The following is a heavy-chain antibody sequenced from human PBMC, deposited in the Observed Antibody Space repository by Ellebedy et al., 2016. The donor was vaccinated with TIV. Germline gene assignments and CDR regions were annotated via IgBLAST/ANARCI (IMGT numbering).Heavy chain of an antibody. CDR3: ALSSRAATTPPRQFDY. Sequence: PGGSLRLSCKGSGYRFTSYWIGWVRQMPGKGLEWMGITNPGDSDTRYSPSFQGKVTISVDKSIRTAYLQWSSLKASDTAMYYCALSSRAATTPPRQFDYWGQGTLVTVSS. J-gene: IGHJ4*02. CDR2: TNPGDSDT. V-gene: IGHV5-51*01. CDR1: GYRFTSYW. D-gene: IGHD6-25*01.